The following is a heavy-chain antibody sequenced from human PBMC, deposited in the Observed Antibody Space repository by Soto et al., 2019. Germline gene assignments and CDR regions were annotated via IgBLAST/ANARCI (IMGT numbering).Heavy chain of an antibody. J-gene: IGHJ4*02. Sequence: TLSLTCAVSGGSISSGGYYWSWIRQHPGKGLEWIGYIYYSGSTYYNPSLKSRVTISVDTSKNQFSLKLSSVTAADTAVYYCARAPNGYKVDYWGQGTLVPVSS. V-gene: IGHV4-31*11. D-gene: IGHD5-12*01. CDR1: GGSISSGGYY. CDR2: IYYSGST. CDR3: ARAPNGYKVDY.